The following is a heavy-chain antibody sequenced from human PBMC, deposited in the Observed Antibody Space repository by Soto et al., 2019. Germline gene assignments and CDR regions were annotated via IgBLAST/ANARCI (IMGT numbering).Heavy chain of an antibody. D-gene: IGHD6-19*01. J-gene: IGHJ6*02. CDR1: GYTFTSYY. V-gene: IGHV1-46*03. CDR2: INPSGGST. Sequence: ASGKVSCKASGYTFTSYYMHWVRQAPGQGLEWMGIINPSGGSTSYAQKFQGRVTMTRDTSTSTVYMELSSLRSEDTAVYYCARDAEGAVAGETDYYYYGMDVWGQGTTVTVSS. CDR3: ARDAEGAVAGETDYYYYGMDV.